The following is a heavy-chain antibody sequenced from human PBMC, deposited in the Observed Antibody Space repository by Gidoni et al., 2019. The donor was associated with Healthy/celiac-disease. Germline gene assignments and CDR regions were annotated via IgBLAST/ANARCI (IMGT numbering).Heavy chain of an antibody. J-gene: IGHJ6*03. CDR1: GFTFSDSY. CDR2: SSSSSSYT. D-gene: IGHD6-13*01. CDR3: ARDGIRSSSWYYYYYYMDV. Sequence: QVKLVESGGGLVKPGGSLRLSCAASGFTFSDSYMSWIRQAPGKGLEWVSYSSSSSSYTNYADAVKGRVTSSRDNAKNSLYLQMNSLRAEDTAVDYCARDGIRSSSWYYYYYYMDVWGKGTTVTVSS. V-gene: IGHV3-11*06.